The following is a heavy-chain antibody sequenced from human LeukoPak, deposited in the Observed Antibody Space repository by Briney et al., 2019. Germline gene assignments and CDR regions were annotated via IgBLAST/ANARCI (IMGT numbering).Heavy chain of an antibody. D-gene: IGHD2-15*01. V-gene: IGHV3-21*01. CDR1: GFTFSDYS. J-gene: IGHJ5*02. CDR2: ISNSGTYI. CDR3: ARATSGGNS. Sequence: GGSLRPSCAGSGFTFSDYSMNWVRQAPGKGLEWVSSISNSGTYIYYADSVKGRFTISRDNAKNSLFLQMNSLRAEDTAVYYCARATSGGNSWGQGTLVTVSS.